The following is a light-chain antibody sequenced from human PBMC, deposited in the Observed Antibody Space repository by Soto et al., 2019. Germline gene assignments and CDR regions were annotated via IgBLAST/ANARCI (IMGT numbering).Light chain of an antibody. CDR3: QQYGSSPIT. CDR1: QSVTSSY. Sequence: EIVLTQSPGTLSLSPGERATLSCRASQSVTSSYLAWYQLKPGQAPRLLIYGASSRATGIPDRFSGSGSGTDFTLTISRLDPEDFAVYYCQQYGSSPITFGQGTRLEIK. J-gene: IGKJ5*01. V-gene: IGKV3-20*01. CDR2: GAS.